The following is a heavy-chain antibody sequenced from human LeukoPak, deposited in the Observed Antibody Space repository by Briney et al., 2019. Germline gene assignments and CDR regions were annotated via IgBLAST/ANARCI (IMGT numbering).Heavy chain of an antibody. CDR3: ARSPRYDSSGYYYSYYFDY. V-gene: IGHV1-69*13. D-gene: IGHD3-22*01. J-gene: IGHJ4*02. CDR2: IIPIFGTA. Sequence: ASVKVSCKASGGTSSSYAISWVRQAPGQGLEWMGGIIPIFGTANYAQKFQGRVTITADESTSTAYMELSSLRSEDTAVYYCARSPRYDSSGYYYSYYFDYWGQGTLVTVSS. CDR1: GGTSSSYA.